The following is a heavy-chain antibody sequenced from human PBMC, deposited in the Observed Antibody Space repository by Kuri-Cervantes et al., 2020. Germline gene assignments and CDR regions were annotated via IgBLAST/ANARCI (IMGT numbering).Heavy chain of an antibody. CDR1: GFTFSSYA. V-gene: IGHV3-30-3*02. Sequence: GESLKISCAASGFTFSSYAMHWVRQAPGKGLEWVAVISYDGSNKYYADSVKGRFTISRDNSKNTLYLQMNSLRAEDTAAYYCANEGVVATGAFDTWGQGTVVTVSS. D-gene: IGHD3-22*01. CDR2: ISYDGSNK. J-gene: IGHJ3*02. CDR3: ANEGVVATGAFDT.